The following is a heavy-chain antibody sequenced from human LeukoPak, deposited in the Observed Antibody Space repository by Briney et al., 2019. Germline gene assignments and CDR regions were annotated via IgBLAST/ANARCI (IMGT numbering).Heavy chain of an antibody. J-gene: IGHJ5*02. D-gene: IGHD3-10*01. CDR1: GFTFSDYY. CDR3: AREKVRALNWFDP. Sequence: GGSLRFSWATSGFTFSDYYMSWIRQAPGKGLESLSYISGSGSDINYADSVKGRFTVSRDNAKSALYLQMNSLRAEDTAVYYCAREKVRALNWFDPWGQGTLVTVSS. CDR2: ISGSGSDI. V-gene: IGHV3-11*04.